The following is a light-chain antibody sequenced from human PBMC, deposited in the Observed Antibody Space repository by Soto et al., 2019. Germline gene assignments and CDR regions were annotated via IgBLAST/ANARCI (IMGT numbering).Light chain of an antibody. Sequence: SYELTQPPSVSVSPGQTASITCSGARLGNKYACWYQQKPGQSPVLVIYQDSKRPSGIPERFSGSNSGNTATLTISGTQAMDEADYYCQVWDSSTRVFGGGTKLTVL. J-gene: IGLJ3*02. CDR1: RLGNKY. V-gene: IGLV3-1*01. CDR2: QDS. CDR3: QVWDSSTRV.